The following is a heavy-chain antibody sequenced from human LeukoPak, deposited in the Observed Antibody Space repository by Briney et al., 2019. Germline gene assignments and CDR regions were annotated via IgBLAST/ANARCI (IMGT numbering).Heavy chain of an antibody. Sequence: PSETLSPTCTVSGGSISSHYWSWIRQPPGKGLEWIGYISYSGSTNYNPSLKSRVNISVDTSKNQFSLKLSSVTAADTAVYYCARDDYGDYFDYWGQGTLVTVSS. D-gene: IGHD4-17*01. J-gene: IGHJ4*02. CDR3: ARDDYGDYFDY. CDR1: GGSISSHY. V-gene: IGHV4-59*08. CDR2: ISYSGST.